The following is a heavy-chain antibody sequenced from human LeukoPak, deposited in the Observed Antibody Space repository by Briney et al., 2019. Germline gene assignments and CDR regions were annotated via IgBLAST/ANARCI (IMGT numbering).Heavy chain of an antibody. J-gene: IGHJ6*03. Sequence: PGGSLRLSCAASGFTFSSYGMHWVRQAPGKGLEWVAFIRYDGSNKYYADSVKGRFTISRDNSKNTLYLQMNSLRAEDTAVYYCAKRQGGYQLLLLPYYYYYMDVWGKGTTVTISS. CDR1: GFTFSSYG. D-gene: IGHD2-2*01. V-gene: IGHV3-30*02. CDR3: AKRQGGYQLLLLPYYYYYMDV. CDR2: IRYDGSNK.